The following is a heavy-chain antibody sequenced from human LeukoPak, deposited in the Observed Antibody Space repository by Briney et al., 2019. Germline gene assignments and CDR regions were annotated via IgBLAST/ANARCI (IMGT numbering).Heavy chain of an antibody. V-gene: IGHV4-59*08. CDR3: ARVESYDILTGYSGPFWFDP. CDR1: GGSISSYY. D-gene: IGHD3-9*01. CDR2: IYDSGST. J-gene: IGHJ5*02. Sequence: PSETLSLTCTISGGSISSYYWSWIRQPPGKGLEWIGYIYDSGSTNYNPSPKSRLTITVDTSKNQFSLRLSSVTAADTAVYYCARVESYDILTGYSGPFWFDPWGQGALVTVSS.